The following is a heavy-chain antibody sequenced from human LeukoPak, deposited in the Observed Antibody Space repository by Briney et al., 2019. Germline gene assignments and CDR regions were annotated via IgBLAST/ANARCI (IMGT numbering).Heavy chain of an antibody. V-gene: IGHV4-59*08. CDR1: GGSISSYY. J-gene: IGHJ4*02. CDR2: IYYRST. D-gene: IGHD3-3*01. CDR3: ARHPSARVFFDY. Sequence: SETLSLTCSVSGGSISSYYWSWIRQPPGKGLEWIGYIYYRSTNYNPSLKSRVTISVDTSKNQFSLNLKSVTAADTAVYYCARHPSARVFFDYWGQGTLVTVSS.